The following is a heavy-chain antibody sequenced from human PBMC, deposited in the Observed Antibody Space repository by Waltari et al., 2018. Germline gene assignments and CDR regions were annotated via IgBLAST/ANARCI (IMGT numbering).Heavy chain of an antibody. Sequence: QVQLQQWGAGLLKPSETLSLTCAVYGGSFSGYYWSWIRQPPGKGLEWIGEINHSGSTNYNPSLKSRVTISVDTSKNQFSLKLSSVTAADTAVYYCARRREAGYMDVWGKGTTVTVSS. D-gene: IGHD1-26*01. CDR3: ARRREAGYMDV. CDR1: GGSFSGYY. CDR2: INHSGST. V-gene: IGHV4-34*01. J-gene: IGHJ6*03.